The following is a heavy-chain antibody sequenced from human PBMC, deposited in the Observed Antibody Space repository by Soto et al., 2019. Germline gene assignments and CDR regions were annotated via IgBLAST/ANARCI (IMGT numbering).Heavy chain of an antibody. Sequence: SETLRLTWTVSGGSISSYDWSWIRQPPGKGLEWIGYIYYSGSTNYNPSLKSRVTISVDTSKNQFSLKLSSVTAADTAVYYCARHGRENSYRGSDWYYYYGMDVWGQGTTVTVSS. CDR1: GGSISSYD. J-gene: IGHJ6*02. CDR2: IYYSGST. CDR3: ARHGRENSYRGSDWYYYYGMDV. V-gene: IGHV4-59*08. D-gene: IGHD5-12*01.